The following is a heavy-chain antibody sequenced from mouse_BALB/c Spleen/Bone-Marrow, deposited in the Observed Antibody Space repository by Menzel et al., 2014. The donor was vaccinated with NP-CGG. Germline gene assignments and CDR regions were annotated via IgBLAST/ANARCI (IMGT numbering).Heavy chain of an antibody. J-gene: IGHJ4*01. Sequence: QQSGAELVKPGPSVKLSCTASGFNIKDTYMHWVRQRPEQGLEWIGRIDPANGHTKYDPNFQGKATITADTSSNTGYLQLSSLTSEDTAVYYCARWEDYAMDYLGQGTSDTVAS. V-gene: IGHV14-3*02. CDR2: IDPANGHT. CDR3: ARWEDYAMDY. CDR1: GFNIKDTY. D-gene: IGHD4-1*01.